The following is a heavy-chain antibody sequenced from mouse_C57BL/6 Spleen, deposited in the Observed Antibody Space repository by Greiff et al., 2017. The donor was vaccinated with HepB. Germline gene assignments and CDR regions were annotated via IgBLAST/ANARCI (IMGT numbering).Heavy chain of an antibody. CDR1: GYAFSSYW. Sequence: QVQLKESGAELVKPGASVKISCKASGYAFSSYWMNWVKQRPGKGLEWIGQIYPGDGDTNYNGKFKGKATLTADKSSSTAYMQLSSLTSEDSAVYFCARNWDGSRAMDYWGQGTSVTVSS. V-gene: IGHV1-80*01. D-gene: IGHD4-1*01. CDR3: ARNWDGSRAMDY. J-gene: IGHJ4*01. CDR2: IYPGDGDT.